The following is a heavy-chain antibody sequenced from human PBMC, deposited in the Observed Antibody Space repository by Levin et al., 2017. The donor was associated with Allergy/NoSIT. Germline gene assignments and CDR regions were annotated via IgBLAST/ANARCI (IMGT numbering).Heavy chain of an antibody. Sequence: SETLSLTCAVYGGSFSGYYWSWIRQPPGKGLEWIGEINHSGSTNYNPSLKSRVTISVDTSKNQFSLKLSSVTAADTAVYYCARGNPPEGSYLYYFDYWGQEPWSPSSQ. J-gene: IGHJ4*01. CDR1: GGSFSGYY. CDR3: ARGNPPEGSYLYYFDY. D-gene: IGHD1-26*01. V-gene: IGHV4-34*01. CDR2: INHSGST.